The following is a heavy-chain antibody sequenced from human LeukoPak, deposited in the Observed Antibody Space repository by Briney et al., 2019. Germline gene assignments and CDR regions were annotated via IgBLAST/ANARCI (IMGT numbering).Heavy chain of an antibody. CDR2: IYPGESDT. Sequence: GESLKISCKGSGYSFTSYWIGWGRERPGKGVEWMGIIYPGESDTRYSPSFQGQVTISADKSISTAYLQWSSLKASDTAMYYCARHKLRDSSADYWGQGTLVTVSS. J-gene: IGHJ4*02. CDR1: GYSFTSYW. CDR3: ARHKLRDSSADY. D-gene: IGHD3-22*01. V-gene: IGHV5-51*01.